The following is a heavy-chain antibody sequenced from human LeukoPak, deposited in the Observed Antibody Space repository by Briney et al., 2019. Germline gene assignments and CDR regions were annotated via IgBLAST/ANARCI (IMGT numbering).Heavy chain of an antibody. CDR1: GGSISSSSYY. D-gene: IGHD3-22*01. CDR2: IYYSGST. J-gene: IGHJ3*02. Sequence: SETLSLTYTVSGGSISSSSYYWGWIRQPPGKGLEWIGSIYYSGSTYYNPSLKSRVTISVDTSKNQFSLKLSSVTAADTAVYYCASRDCYDSSGYYSGAFDIWGQGTMVTVSS. V-gene: IGHV4-39*01. CDR3: ASRDCYDSSGYYSGAFDI.